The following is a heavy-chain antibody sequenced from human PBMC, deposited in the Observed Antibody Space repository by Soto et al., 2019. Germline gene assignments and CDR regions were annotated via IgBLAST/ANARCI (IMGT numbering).Heavy chain of an antibody. CDR3: ARHPTALVTGGFDY. CDR2: VSYSGST. V-gene: IGHV4-39*01. J-gene: IGHJ4*02. CDR1: GGSISSTTYY. D-gene: IGHD5-18*01. Sequence: KPSETLSLTCTVSGGSISSTTYYWGWIRQPPGKGLEWIGSVSYSGSTYYSPSLKSRVTISVDTAKNQFSVKLSSVTAADTSVYYCARHPTALVTGGFDYLGQGALVTVSS.